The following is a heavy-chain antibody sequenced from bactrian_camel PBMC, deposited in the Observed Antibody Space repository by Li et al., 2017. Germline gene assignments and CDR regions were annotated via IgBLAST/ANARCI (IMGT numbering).Heavy chain of an antibody. CDR1: DDANEFEW. D-gene: IGHD3*01. V-gene: IGHV3S53*01. CDR3: AASRVIMTPAQAISTSSLFRF. Sequence: HVQLVESGGGSVEAGGSQRLSCVVTDDANEFEWIGWFRPDDKGERVGVAVIDRDGRTGYLDSVKDRFTISRDGTKNTVYLQMNKLKPEDTAMYYCAASRVIMTPAQAISTSSLFRFWGQGTQVTVS. CDR2: IDRDGRT. J-gene: IGHJ4*01.